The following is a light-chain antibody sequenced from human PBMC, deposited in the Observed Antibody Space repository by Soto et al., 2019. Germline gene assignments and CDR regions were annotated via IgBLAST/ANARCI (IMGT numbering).Light chain of an antibody. CDR3: HQYNNWPLLT. J-gene: IGKJ4*01. Sequence: VMTQSPASLSVSPGDRATLSCMASQSVSSNLAWYQQKPRQAPRLLIFGAFTRATGIPARFSGSGSGTELTLTISSLQSEDFAVYYCHQYNNWPLLTFGGGTKVDIK. V-gene: IGKV3-15*01. CDR2: GAF. CDR1: QSVSSN.